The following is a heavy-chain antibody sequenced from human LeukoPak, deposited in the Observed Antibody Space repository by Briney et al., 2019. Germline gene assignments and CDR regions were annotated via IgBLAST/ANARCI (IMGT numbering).Heavy chain of an antibody. V-gene: IGHV3-23*01. Sequence: TGGSLRLSCAASGFTFSSYGMSWVRQAPGKGLEWVSGITGTGGTTYFADSVRGRFTISRDNSKNTLYLQMNSLRAEDTAVYYCAKGSGWSGLNDAFDIWGQGTMVTVSS. J-gene: IGHJ3*02. CDR2: ITGTGGTT. D-gene: IGHD3-10*01. CDR1: GFTFSSYG. CDR3: AKGSGWSGLNDAFDI.